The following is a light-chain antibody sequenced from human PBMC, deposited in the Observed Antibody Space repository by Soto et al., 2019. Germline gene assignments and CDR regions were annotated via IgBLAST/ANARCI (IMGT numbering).Light chain of an antibody. CDR3: QQYGHSLWT. CDR1: QSVSSGH. CDR2: GAS. Sequence: DIVLTQSPGTLPLSPGERASLSCRASQSVSSGHLAWYQQKPGQAPRLLIYGASSRATGIPDRFSGSGSGTDFTLTISRLEPEDYAVYYCQQYGHSLWTFGQGTKVDIK. V-gene: IGKV3-20*01. J-gene: IGKJ1*01.